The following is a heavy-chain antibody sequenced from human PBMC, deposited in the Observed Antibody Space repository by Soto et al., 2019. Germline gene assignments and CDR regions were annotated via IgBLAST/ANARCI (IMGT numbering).Heavy chain of an antibody. CDR3: APHLWFGELYY. D-gene: IGHD3-10*01. J-gene: IGHJ4*02. CDR2: ISGSGGST. CDR1: GFTFSSYA. V-gene: IGHV3-23*01. Sequence: EVQLLESGGGLVQPGGSLRLSCSASGFTFSSYAMSWVRQASGKGLEWVSAISGSGGSTDYADSVKGRFTISRDNSKNTMYLQMNSLRAEDTAVYYCAPHLWFGELYYWGQGTLVTVSS.